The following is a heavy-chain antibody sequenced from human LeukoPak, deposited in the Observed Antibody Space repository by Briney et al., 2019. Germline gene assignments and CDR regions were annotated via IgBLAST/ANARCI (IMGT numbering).Heavy chain of an antibody. CDR1: GGSINSYY. J-gene: IGHJ4*02. CDR3: ARASRTGSGWYYGY. D-gene: IGHD6-19*01. Sequence: PSETLSLTCSVSGGSINSYYWSWIRQPAGKGVEGIGRIYNSGSTNYNPSLKSRVTMSVDTSKNQFSLKLSSVTAADTAVYYCARASRTGSGWYYGYWGQGTLSPSPQ. CDR2: IYNSGST. V-gene: IGHV4-4*07.